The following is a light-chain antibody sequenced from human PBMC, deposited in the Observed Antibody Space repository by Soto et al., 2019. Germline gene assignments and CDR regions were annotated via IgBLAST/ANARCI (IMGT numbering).Light chain of an antibody. V-gene: IGKV1-27*01. CDR3: QKYDIAPRT. CDR2: AAS. CDR1: QDINNY. Sequence: DIQMTQSPSSLSASVGDRVTITCRASQDINNYLAWYQQRPGKVPKLLIYAASTLQSGVPSRFSGSGSGTDFTLTISSLQPEDVATYYCQKYDIAPRTFGGVTKVEIK. J-gene: IGKJ4*01.